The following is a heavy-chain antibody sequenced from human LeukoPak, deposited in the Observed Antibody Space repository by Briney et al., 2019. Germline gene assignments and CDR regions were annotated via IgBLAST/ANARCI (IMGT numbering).Heavy chain of an antibody. CDR2: ISAQHGQT. CDR3: ARGEAYYYDSSGYRDY. Sequence: ASVKVSCKTSGYSENFYGITWVRQVAGQGLEWMGWISAQHGQTEYAPNSQDRVTMTTDTYTNTAYMELRSLRSDDTAVYYCARGEAYYYDSSGYRDYWGQGTLVTVSS. D-gene: IGHD3-22*01. V-gene: IGHV1-18*01. J-gene: IGHJ4*02. CDR1: GYSENFYG.